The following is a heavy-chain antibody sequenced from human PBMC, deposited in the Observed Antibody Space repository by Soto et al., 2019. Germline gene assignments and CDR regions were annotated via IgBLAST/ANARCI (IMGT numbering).Heavy chain of an antibody. CDR3: GKEEGIAGPRWNCFAP. V-gene: IGHV4-4*07. D-gene: IGHD6-13*01. CDR2: IYTSGST. J-gene: IGHJ5*02. CDR1: GGSISSYY. Sequence: SETLSLTCTVSGGSISSYYWSWIRQPAGKGLEWIGRIYTSGSTNYNPSLKSRVTMSVDTSKNQFSLKLSSVTAADTAVYYCGKEEGIAGPRWNCFAPGGQGTRV.